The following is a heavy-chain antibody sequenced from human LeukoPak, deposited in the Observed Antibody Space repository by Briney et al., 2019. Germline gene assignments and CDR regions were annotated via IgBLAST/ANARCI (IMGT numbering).Heavy chain of an antibody. CDR1: GFTFTYYW. J-gene: IGHJ4*02. D-gene: IGHD4-23*01. Sequence: PGGSLRLSCEASGFTFTYYWMSWVRQAPGKGLEWVGNIKEDGGEINYMDSVKGGFTISRDKAKNSVLLQMSRLRVEDTALYYCVRDRGYSTFDYWGQGTLVTVSS. CDR3: VRDRGYSTFDY. V-gene: IGHV3-7*01. CDR2: IKEDGGEI.